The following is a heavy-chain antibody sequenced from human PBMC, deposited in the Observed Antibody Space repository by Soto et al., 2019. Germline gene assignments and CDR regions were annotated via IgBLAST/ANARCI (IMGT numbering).Heavy chain of an antibody. D-gene: IGHD3-10*01. CDR1: GGSFSGYY. CDR2: INHSGST. J-gene: IGHJ4*02. Sequence: SETLSLTCAVYGGSFSGYYWSWVRQPPGKGLEWIGEINHSGSTNYNPSLKSRVTISVDTSKNQFSLKLSSVTAADTAVYYCARGYYGSGSIGVYYFDYWGQGTLVTVSS. V-gene: IGHV4-34*01. CDR3: ARGYYGSGSIGVYYFDY.